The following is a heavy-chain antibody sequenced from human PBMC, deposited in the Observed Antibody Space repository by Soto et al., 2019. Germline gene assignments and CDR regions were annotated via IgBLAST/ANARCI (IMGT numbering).Heavy chain of an antibody. Sequence: SVKVSCKASGGTFSSYAISWVRQAPGQGLEWMGGIIPIFGTANYAQKFQGRVTITADESTSTAYMELSSLRSEDTAVYYCARGLIVGATIPSGHDYWGQGTLVTVSS. CDR1: GGTFSSYA. D-gene: IGHD1-26*01. J-gene: IGHJ4*02. CDR3: ARGLIVGATIPSGHDY. CDR2: IIPIFGTA. V-gene: IGHV1-69*13.